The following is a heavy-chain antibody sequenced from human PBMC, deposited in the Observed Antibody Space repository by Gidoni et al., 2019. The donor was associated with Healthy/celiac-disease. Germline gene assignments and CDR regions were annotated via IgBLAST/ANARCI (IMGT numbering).Heavy chain of an antibody. Sequence: QVQLQQWGAGLLKPSETLPLTCAVYGASFIGYYWRWIRQPPGKGLEWIGEINHSGSTNYNPSLKSRVTISVDTSKNQFSLKLSSVTAADTAVYYCARSSRLLPRRRNAEYFQHWGQGTLVTVSS. J-gene: IGHJ1*01. D-gene: IGHD2-15*01. CDR1: GASFIGYY. CDR3: ARSSRLLPRRRNAEYFQH. V-gene: IGHV4-34*01. CDR2: INHSGST.